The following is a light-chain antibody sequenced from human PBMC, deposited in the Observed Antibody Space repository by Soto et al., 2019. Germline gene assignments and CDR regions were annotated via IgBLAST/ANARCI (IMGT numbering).Light chain of an antibody. CDR2: RNN. CDR1: NSNIGSKY. V-gene: IGLV1-47*01. CDR3: AAWDNSLVGGPA. Sequence: QSVLTQPPSASGTPVQRVTISCSGSNSNIGSKYVYWYQQLPGTAPKLLLYRNNQRPSGVPDRFSGSKSGTSASLAISGLRSEDEADYYCAAWDNSLVGGPAFGGGTKVTVL. J-gene: IGLJ2*01.